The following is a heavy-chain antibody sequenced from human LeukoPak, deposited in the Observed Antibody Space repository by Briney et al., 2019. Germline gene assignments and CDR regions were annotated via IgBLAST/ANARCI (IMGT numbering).Heavy chain of an antibody. CDR2: IKQDGSAK. Sequence: TGGSLTLSCAASGFTFSSYWMTWVRQAPGKGLEWVANIKQDGSAKYYVDSVKGRFTISRDNAKNSLSLQMNSLRAEDTAVYYCARAFVSGNSDFGYWGQGTLVTVSS. CDR3: ARAFVSGNSDFGY. D-gene: IGHD4-23*01. J-gene: IGHJ4*02. V-gene: IGHV3-7*01. CDR1: GFTFSSYW.